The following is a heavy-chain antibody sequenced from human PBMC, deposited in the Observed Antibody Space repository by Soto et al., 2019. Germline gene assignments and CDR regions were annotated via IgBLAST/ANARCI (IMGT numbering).Heavy chain of an antibody. Sequence: PGGSLRLSCAASGFNFRSHDMHWVRQAPGKGLEWVAVIWYDGSDKYFADSVKGRFTISRDNARNTLYLQMNSLRVEDTAVYYCARRQGSGSRAAALDIWGQGTMVTVSS. J-gene: IGHJ3*02. D-gene: IGHD6-19*01. V-gene: IGHV3-33*01. CDR1: GFNFRSHD. CDR2: IWYDGSDK. CDR3: ARRQGSGSRAAALDI.